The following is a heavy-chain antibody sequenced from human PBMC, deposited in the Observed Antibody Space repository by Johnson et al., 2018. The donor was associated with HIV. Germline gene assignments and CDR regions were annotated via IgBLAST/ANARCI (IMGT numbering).Heavy chain of an antibody. D-gene: IGHD3-10*01. Sequence: QVQLVESGGGVVQPGRSLRLSCAASGFTFSNYAMHWVRQAPGKGLEWLSVISYDGSYKYYADSVKGRFTISRDNSKNTLYLQMNSLRAEDTAVYFCAREQWFGELFSAFDIWGQGTMVTVSS. CDR2: ISYDGSYK. CDR3: AREQWFGELFSAFDI. CDR1: GFTFSNYA. V-gene: IGHV3-30*04. J-gene: IGHJ3*02.